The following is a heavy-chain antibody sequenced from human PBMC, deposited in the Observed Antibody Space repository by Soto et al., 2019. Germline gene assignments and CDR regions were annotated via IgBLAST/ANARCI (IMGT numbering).Heavy chain of an antibody. CDR1: GYTFTSYG. D-gene: IGHD6-13*01. V-gene: IGHV1-18*01. CDR3: ARDQGCSWVRYYYYYGMDV. CDR2: ISAYNGNT. Sequence: ASVKVSCKASGYTFTSYGISWVRQAPGQGLEWMGWISAYNGNTNYAQKLQGRVTMTTDTSTSTAYMELRSLRSDDTAVYYCARDQGCSWVRYYYYYGMDVWGQRTTDTVSS. J-gene: IGHJ6*02.